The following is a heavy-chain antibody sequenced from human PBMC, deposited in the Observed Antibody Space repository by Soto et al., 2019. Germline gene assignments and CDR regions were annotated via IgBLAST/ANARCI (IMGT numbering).Heavy chain of an antibody. V-gene: IGHV3-23*01. Sequence: LRLSCAASGFTFSSYAMSWVRQAPGKGLEWVSAISGSGGSTYYADSVKGRFTISRDNSKNTLYLQMNSLRAEDTAVYYCAKSSKYYYYGMDVWGQGTTVTVSS. CDR1: GFTFSSYA. J-gene: IGHJ6*02. CDR2: ISGSGGST. D-gene: IGHD4-4*01. CDR3: AKSSKYYYYGMDV.